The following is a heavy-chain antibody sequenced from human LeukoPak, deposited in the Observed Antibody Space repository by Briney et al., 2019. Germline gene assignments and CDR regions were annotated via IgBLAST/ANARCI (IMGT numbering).Heavy chain of an antibody. J-gene: IGHJ5*02. V-gene: IGHV4-34*01. Sequence: SETLSLTCAVYGGSFSGYYWSWIRQPPGKGLEWIGEINHSGSTNYNPSLKSRVTISVDTSKNQFSLKLSSVTAADTAVYSCARRGRTIFGVARSNWFDPWGQGTLVTVSS. CDR1: GGSFSGYY. CDR2: INHSGST. CDR3: ARRGRTIFGVARSNWFDP. D-gene: IGHD3-3*01.